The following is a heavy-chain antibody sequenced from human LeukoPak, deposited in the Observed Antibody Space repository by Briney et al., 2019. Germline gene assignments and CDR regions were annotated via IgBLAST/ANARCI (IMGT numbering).Heavy chain of an antibody. J-gene: IGHJ4*02. V-gene: IGHV3-23*01. CDR3: AKDRPNYYDSSGHYYRRNGDY. D-gene: IGHD3-22*01. Sequence: QSGGSLRLSCAASGFTFSTYAMSWVRQAPGKGLEWVSVISGSGSNTYYADSVKGRFTVSRDNSRNTLYLQMNSLRAEDTAIYYCAKDRPNYYDSSGHYYRRNGDYWGQGTLVTVSS. CDR1: GFTFSTYA. CDR2: ISGSGSNT.